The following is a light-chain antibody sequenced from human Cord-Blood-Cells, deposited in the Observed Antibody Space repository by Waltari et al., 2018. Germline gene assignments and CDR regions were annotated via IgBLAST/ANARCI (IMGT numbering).Light chain of an antibody. Sequence: DIVMTQSPDSLAVSLGERATINCKSSQSVLYVSNNENYLAWYQQKPGQPPKLLIYWASTRESWVPDRFSGSGSGTDFTLTISSLQAEDVAVYYCQQYYSTPITFGQGTRLEIK. J-gene: IGKJ5*01. CDR2: WAS. CDR3: QQYYSTPIT. CDR1: QSVLYVSNNENY. V-gene: IGKV4-1*01.